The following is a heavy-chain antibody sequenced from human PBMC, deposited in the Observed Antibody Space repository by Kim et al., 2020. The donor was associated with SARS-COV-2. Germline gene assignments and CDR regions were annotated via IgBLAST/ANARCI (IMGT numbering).Heavy chain of an antibody. J-gene: IGHJ6*03. D-gene: IGHD3-10*01. CDR3: ARSLGDYYYYYMDV. V-gene: IGHV4-59*01. Sequence: NPSLTSRFTISVDTSKNQFSLKLSSVTAADTAVYYCARSLGDYYYYYMDVWGKGTTVTVSS.